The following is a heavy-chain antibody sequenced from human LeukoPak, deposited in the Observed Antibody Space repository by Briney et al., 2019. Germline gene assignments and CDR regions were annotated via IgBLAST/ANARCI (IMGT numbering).Heavy chain of an antibody. D-gene: IGHD5-18*01. CDR2: IYNSGST. CDR1: GGSISTYY. J-gene: IGHJ4*02. CDR3: ARGGYSYGYDDDFDY. Sequence: SETLSLTCTVSGGSISTYYWSWIRQPPGKGLQWIGYIYNSGSTNYNPSLKSRVTISVDTSKNKFSLKLSSVTAADTAVYYCARGGYSYGYDDDFDYWGQGTLVTVSS. V-gene: IGHV4-59*01.